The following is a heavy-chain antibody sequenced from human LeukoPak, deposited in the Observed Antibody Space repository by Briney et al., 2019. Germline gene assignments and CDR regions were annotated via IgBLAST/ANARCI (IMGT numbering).Heavy chain of an antibody. CDR2: ISWNSGSI. CDR3: AKDQGGYVASGFNWFDP. V-gene: IGHV3-9*01. CDR1: GFTFDDYA. Sequence: GGSLRLSCAASGFTFDDYAMHWVRQAPGKGLEWVSGISWNSGSIGYADSVKGRFTISRDNAKNSLYLQMNSLRAEDTALYYCAKDQGGYVASGFNWFDPWGQGTLVTVSS. D-gene: IGHD5-12*01. J-gene: IGHJ5*02.